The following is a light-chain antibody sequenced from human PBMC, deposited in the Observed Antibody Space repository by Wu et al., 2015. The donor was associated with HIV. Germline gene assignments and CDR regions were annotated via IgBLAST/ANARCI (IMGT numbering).Light chain of an antibody. V-gene: IGKV3-15*01. CDR1: QSVSRN. Sequence: EVVMTQSPATLSVSPGERATLSCRASQSVSRNLAWYQQIPGQAPRLLIYEASARATGIPARFSGSGSATEFTLTISSVQSEDFAVYFCQQHHNRPGTFGPGTKVDIK. CDR3: QQHHNRPGT. J-gene: IGKJ3*01. CDR2: EAS.